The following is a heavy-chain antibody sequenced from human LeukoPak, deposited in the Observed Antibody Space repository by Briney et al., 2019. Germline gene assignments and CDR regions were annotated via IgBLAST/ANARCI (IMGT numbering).Heavy chain of an antibody. D-gene: IGHD3-22*01. J-gene: IGHJ4*02. CDR2: ISYDGSNK. CDR1: GFTFSSYG. V-gene: IGHV3-30*18. CDR3: AKAASMIVVVTPDY. Sequence: PGGSLRLSCAASGFTFSSYGMHWVRQAPGKELEWVAVISYDGSNKYYADSVKGRFAISRDNSKNTLYLQMNSLRAEDTAVYYCAKAASMIVVVTPDYWGQGTLVTVSS.